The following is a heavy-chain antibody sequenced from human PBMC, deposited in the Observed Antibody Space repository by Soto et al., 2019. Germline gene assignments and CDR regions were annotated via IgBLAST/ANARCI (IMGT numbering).Heavy chain of an antibody. D-gene: IGHD5-18*01. V-gene: IGHV3-11*01. Sequence: PGGSLRLSCAASGFSFSDYYMTWIRQAPGQGLEWVSYISSRSGTTFYADSVKGRFTLSRDNSKNSMYLQMNSLRAEDTAVYYCAREVDRALVGSPHYFDYWGQGTMVTVSS. J-gene: IGHJ4*03. CDR1: GFSFSDYY. CDR2: ISSRSGTT. CDR3: AREVDRALVGSPHYFDY.